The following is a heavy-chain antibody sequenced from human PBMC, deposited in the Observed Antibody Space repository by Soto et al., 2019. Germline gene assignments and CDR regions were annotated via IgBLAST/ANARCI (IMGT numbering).Heavy chain of an antibody. Sequence: QVQLVESGGGLVKPGGSLRLSCAASGFTFSDYYMSWIRQAPGQGLEWVTYISSRSSTIFYADSVKGRFTITRDNVKNSLYLQMSSLRAEDTAVYYCASGTNGAFFVYWGQGILVTVSS. CDR3: ASGTNGAFFVY. CDR2: ISSRSSTI. CDR1: GFTFSDYY. J-gene: IGHJ4*02. D-gene: IGHD2-8*01. V-gene: IGHV3-11*01.